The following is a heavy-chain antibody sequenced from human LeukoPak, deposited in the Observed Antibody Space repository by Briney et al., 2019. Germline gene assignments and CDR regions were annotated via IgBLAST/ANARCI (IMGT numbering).Heavy chain of an antibody. CDR2: ISGSDGST. Sequence: PGGSLRLSCAASGFTFSSYAMSWVRQAPGKGLEWVSGISGSDGSTNYADSVKGRFTISRDNSKNTLYLQMNSLRAEDTAVYYCARGPSGYHNTGGQGTLVTVSS. CDR3: ARGPSGYHNT. D-gene: IGHD5-12*01. CDR1: GFTFSSYA. V-gene: IGHV3-23*01. J-gene: IGHJ4*02.